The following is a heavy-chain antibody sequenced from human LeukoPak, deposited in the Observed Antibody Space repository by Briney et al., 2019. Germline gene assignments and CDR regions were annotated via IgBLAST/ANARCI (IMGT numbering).Heavy chain of an antibody. CDR1: GGTFISYA. V-gene: IGHV1-69*13. CDR2: IIPIFGTA. D-gene: IGHD3-3*01. Sequence: SVKVSCKASGGTFISYAISWVRQAPGQGLEWMGGIIPIFGTANYAQKFQGRVTITADESTSTAYMELSSLRSEDTAVYYCAGGGYYDFWSGSGLMDIWGQGTMVTVSS. J-gene: IGHJ3*02. CDR3: AGGGYYDFWSGSGLMDI.